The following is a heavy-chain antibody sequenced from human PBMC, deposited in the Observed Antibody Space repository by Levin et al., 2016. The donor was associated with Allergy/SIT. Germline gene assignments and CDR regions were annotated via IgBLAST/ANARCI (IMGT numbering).Heavy chain of an antibody. CDR3: ARTYDFWSGYYSSYFDY. D-gene: IGHD3-3*01. Sequence: GESLKISCAASGFTFSSYWMSWVRQAPGKGLEWVANIKQDGSEKYYVDSVKGRFTISRDNAKNSLYLQMNSLRAEDTAVYYCARTYDFWSGYYSSYFDYWGQGTLVTVSS. V-gene: IGHV3-7*03. J-gene: IGHJ4*02. CDR2: IKQDGSEK. CDR1: GFTFSSYW.